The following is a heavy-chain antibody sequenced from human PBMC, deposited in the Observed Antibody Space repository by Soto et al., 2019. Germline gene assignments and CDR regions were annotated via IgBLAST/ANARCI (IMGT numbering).Heavy chain of an antibody. V-gene: IGHV4-39*01. Sequence: SETLSLTCTVSGGSISSSSYYWGWIRQPPGKGLEWIGSIYYSGSTYYNPSLKSRVTISVDTSKNQFSLKLSPVTAADTAVYYCARRMKPSNILTGYYDYFDYWGQGTLVTVSS. CDR1: GGSISSSSYY. D-gene: IGHD3-9*01. CDR2: IYYSGST. J-gene: IGHJ4*02. CDR3: ARRMKPSNILTGYYDYFDY.